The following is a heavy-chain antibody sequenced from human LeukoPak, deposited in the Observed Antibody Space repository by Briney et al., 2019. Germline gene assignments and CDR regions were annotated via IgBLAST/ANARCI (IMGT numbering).Heavy chain of an antibody. D-gene: IGHD7-27*01. CDR3: AELGNYYMDV. CDR2: INPKSGDT. V-gene: IGHV1-2*02. J-gene: IGHJ6*03. Sequence: ASVKVSCKASVYTFIDYYLHWVRQAPGQGLEWMGWINPKSGDTNYAQKFQGRVTMTRDTSISTAYMELSGLTSDDTAMYFCAELGNYYMDVWGKGTTVTVSS. CDR1: VYTFIDYY.